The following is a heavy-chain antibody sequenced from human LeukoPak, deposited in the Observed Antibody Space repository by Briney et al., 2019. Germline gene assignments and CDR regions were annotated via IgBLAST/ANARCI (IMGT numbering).Heavy chain of an antibody. J-gene: IGHJ4*02. V-gene: IGHV4-38-2*01. CDR1: GYSINTSYY. CDR3: ARVTYYYDSSAYYPPGYFDY. Sequence: SETLSLTCDVSGYSINTSYYWGWIRQPPGKGLEWIGAIYHSGSTYYKPSLQSRATISVDTSKNQFSLRLNSVTAADTAMYYCARVTYYYDSSAYYPPGYFDYWGQGALVTVSS. CDR2: IYHSGST. D-gene: IGHD3-22*01.